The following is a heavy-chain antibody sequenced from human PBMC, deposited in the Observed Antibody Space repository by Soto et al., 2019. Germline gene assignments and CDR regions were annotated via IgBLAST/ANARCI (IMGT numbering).Heavy chain of an antibody. J-gene: IGHJ6*02. Sequence: PGGSLRLSCAASGFTFSSYSMNWVRQAPGKGLEWVSSISSSSSYIYYADSVKGRFTISRDNAKNSLYLQMNSLRAEDTAVYYCARARGLMYGSGSYYNEYYHYGMDFWGQG. V-gene: IGHV3-21*01. CDR2: ISSSSSYI. D-gene: IGHD3-10*01. CDR1: GFTFSSYS. CDR3: ARARGLMYGSGSYYNEYYHYGMDF.